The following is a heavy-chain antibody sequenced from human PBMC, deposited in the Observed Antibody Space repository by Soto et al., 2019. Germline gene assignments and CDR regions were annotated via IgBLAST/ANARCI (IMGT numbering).Heavy chain of an antibody. CDR3: ARGLRYYYGSGSYYNDY. D-gene: IGHD3-10*01. Sequence: SEIQSLTCTVSGGSISSSSDYWGWIRQPPGKGLEWIGSIYYSGSTYYNPSLKSRVTISVDTSKNQFSLKLSSVTAADTAVYYCARGLRYYYGSGSYYNDYWGQGTLVTVSS. J-gene: IGHJ4*02. CDR2: IYYSGST. CDR1: GGSISSSSDY. V-gene: IGHV4-39*01.